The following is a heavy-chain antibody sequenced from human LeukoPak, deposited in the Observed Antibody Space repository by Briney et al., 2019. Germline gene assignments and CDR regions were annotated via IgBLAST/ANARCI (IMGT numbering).Heavy chain of an antibody. CDR3: AIMEWELLQEEWFDP. Sequence: ASVKVSCKASGYTFIGYYIHWVRQAPGQGLEWVGWIIPNSGDTKYAQKFQGRVTMTRDTSISTAYMELSRLRSDDTAVYYCAIMEWELLQEEWFDPWGQGTLVTVSS. CDR1: GYTFIGYY. J-gene: IGHJ5*02. V-gene: IGHV1-2*02. CDR2: IIPNSGDT. D-gene: IGHD1-26*01.